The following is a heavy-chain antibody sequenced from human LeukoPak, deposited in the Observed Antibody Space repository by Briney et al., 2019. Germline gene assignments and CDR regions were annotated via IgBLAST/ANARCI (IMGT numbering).Heavy chain of an antibody. Sequence: SETLSLTCGVSGGSISSTNWWTWVRQPPGKGLEWIGEVNVLGNTNYNPSLESRVTISIDKSENHVSLKLTSVTAADTAVYYCARDDWNAEAFDIWGQGTMVTVSS. J-gene: IGHJ3*02. V-gene: IGHV4/OR15-8*02. CDR2: VNVLGNT. CDR1: GGSISSTNW. D-gene: IGHD1-1*01. CDR3: ARDDWNAEAFDI.